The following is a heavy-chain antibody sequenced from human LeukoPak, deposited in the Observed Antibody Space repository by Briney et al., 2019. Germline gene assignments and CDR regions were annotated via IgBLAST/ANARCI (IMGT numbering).Heavy chain of an antibody. CDR3: ASGYDSSGYKGGYFDY. CDR1: GFTFSSYW. V-gene: IGHV3-7*01. CDR2: IKQDGSEK. J-gene: IGHJ4*02. Sequence: GGSLRLSCAASGFTFSSYWMSWVRQAPGKGLEWVANIKQDGSEKYYVDSAKGRFTISRDNAKNSLYLQMNSLRAEDTAVYYCASGYDSSGYKGGYFDYWGQGTLVTVSS. D-gene: IGHD3-22*01.